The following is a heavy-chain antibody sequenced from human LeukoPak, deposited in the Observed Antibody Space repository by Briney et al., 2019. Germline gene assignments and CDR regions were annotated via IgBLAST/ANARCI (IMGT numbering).Heavy chain of an antibody. V-gene: IGHV1-2*04. CDR1: GYTFSAYY. CDR3: VRDVAAGTPLAFDY. CDR2: INPNSGGT. Sequence: GASVKVSCKASGYTFSAYYIHWVRQAPGQGLEWMGWINPNSGGTNFAQKFQGWVTMTRDTSISTAYIDLSRLKSDDTAVYYCVRDVAAGTPLAFDYWGQGTLVTVSS. D-gene: IGHD6-13*01. J-gene: IGHJ4*02.